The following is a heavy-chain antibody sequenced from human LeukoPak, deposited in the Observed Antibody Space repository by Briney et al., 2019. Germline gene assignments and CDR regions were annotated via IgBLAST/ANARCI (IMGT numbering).Heavy chain of an antibody. CDR3: ARRAYSAAYWKHFDY. J-gene: IGHJ4*02. V-gene: IGHV4-34*01. CDR1: AGSFSGYY. Sequence: PSETLSLTCAVYAGSFSGYYWSWIRQPPGKGLEWIGEINHSGSTNYNPSLRSRVTISVDTSKNQFSLKLSSVTAADTAVYFCARRAYSAAYWKHFDYWGQGTLVTVSS. CDR2: INHSGST. D-gene: IGHD1-1*01.